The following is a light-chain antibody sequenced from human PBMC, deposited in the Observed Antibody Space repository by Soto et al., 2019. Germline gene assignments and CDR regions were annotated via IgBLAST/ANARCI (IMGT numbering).Light chain of an antibody. CDR3: QQYGSTPRT. J-gene: IGKJ1*01. CDR1: QSVSSSY. V-gene: IGKV3-20*01. Sequence: ETVLTQSPGTLSLSPGDRATLSCRASQSVSSSYLAWYQQKPGQAPRLLIYDASRRATGIPDRFSGSGSGTDFTLTISRLEPEDFVVYYCQQYGSTPRTFGQGTKVEIK. CDR2: DAS.